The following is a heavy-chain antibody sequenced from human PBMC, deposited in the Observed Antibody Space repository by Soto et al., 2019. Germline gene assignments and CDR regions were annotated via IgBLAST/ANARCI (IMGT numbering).Heavy chain of an antibody. CDR3: ARERYSYGPYYFDY. D-gene: IGHD5-18*01. CDR1: GFTFSDYY. Sequence: GGSLRLSCAASGFTFSDYYMSWIRQAPGKGLEWVSSITSSGSTTYYTDSVKGRFTVSRDNAKNSLYLQMNSLRAEDTAVYYCARERYSYGPYYFDYWGQGTLVTVSS. J-gene: IGHJ4*02. V-gene: IGHV3-11*01. CDR2: ITSSGSTT.